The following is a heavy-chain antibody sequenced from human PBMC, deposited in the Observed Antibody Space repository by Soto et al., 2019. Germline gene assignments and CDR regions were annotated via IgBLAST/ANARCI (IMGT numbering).Heavy chain of an antibody. CDR3: ARDQRGLVRGITYYYYYGMDV. Sequence: ASVKVSCKASGYTFTGYYMHWVRQAPGQRPEWMGWINPNSGGTNYAQKFQGWVTMTRDTSISTAYMELSRLRSDDTAVYYCARDQRGLVRGITYYYYYGMDVWGQGTTVTVSS. CDR1: GYTFTGYY. J-gene: IGHJ6*02. D-gene: IGHD3-10*01. CDR2: INPNSGGT. V-gene: IGHV1-2*04.